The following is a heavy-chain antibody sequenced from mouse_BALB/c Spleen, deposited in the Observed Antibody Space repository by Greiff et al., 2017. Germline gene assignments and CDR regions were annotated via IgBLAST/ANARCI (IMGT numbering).Heavy chain of an antibody. D-gene: IGHD2-14*01. Sequence: EVKLVESGGGLVKPGGSLKLSCAASGFTFSDYYMYWVRQTPEKRLEWVATISDGGSYTYYPDSVKGRFTISRDNAKNNLYLQMSSLKSEDTAMYYCAREVPSYCRYDGYYAMDYWGQGTSVTVSS. CDR2: ISDGGSYT. CDR3: AREVPSYCRYDGYYAMDY. V-gene: IGHV5-4*02. J-gene: IGHJ4*01. CDR1: GFTFSDYY.